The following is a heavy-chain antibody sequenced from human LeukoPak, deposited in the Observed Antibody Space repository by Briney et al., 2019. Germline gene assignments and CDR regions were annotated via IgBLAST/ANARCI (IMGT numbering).Heavy chain of an antibody. CDR3: ARDLTFGGDAFDI. J-gene: IGHJ3*02. V-gene: IGHV3-66*01. D-gene: IGHD4-23*01. CDR1: GFTVSSNY. CDR2: IYSGGST. Sequence: PGGSLRLSCTVSGFTVSSNYMSWVRQAPGKGLEWVSVIYSGGSTYYADSVKGRFTISRDNSKNTLYLQMNSLRAEDTAVYYCARDLTFGGDAFDIWGQGTMVTVSS.